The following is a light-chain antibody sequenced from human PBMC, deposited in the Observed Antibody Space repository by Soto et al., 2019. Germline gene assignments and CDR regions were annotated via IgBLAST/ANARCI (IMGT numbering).Light chain of an antibody. Sequence: QSALPQPPTQSGTPGPRVTVSCSGGSFYVGNNYVVWYHGLPGASPRLLIYKSHQRPSGVPDRFSGSESGTSASLALSGLRSEDEAVYYCATWDDSLSGVIFGGETKVTVL. CDR2: KSH. J-gene: IGLJ2*01. CDR3: ATWDDSLSGVI. V-gene: IGLV1-47*01. CDR1: SFYVGNNY.